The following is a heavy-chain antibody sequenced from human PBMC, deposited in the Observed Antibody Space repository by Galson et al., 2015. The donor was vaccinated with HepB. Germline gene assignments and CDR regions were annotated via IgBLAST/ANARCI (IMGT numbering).Heavy chain of an antibody. CDR1: GFTFSNNA. CDR3: ARDGVAIVATRGHLDF. CDR2: VSYDGSNK. J-gene: IGHJ4*02. D-gene: IGHD5-12*01. Sequence: SLRLSCAASGFTFSNNALHWVRQAPGKGLEWVSIVSYDGSNKYYADSVKGRFTISRDNSKNMLYLQMNSLRPEDTAVYYCARDGVAIVATRGHLDFWGQGTLVTVSS. V-gene: IGHV3-30*04.